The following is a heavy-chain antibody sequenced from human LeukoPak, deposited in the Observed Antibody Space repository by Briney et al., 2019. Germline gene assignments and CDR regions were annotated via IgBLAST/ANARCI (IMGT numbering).Heavy chain of an antibody. CDR1: GYTLTELS. CDR3: ATDTPLLPQSGYDFVY. CDR2: FDPEDGET. J-gene: IGHJ4*02. V-gene: IGHV1-24*01. D-gene: IGHD5-12*01. Sequence: ASVKVSCKVSGYTLTELSMHWVRQAPGKGLEWMGGFDPEDGETIYAQKFQGRVTMTEDTSTDTAYMELSSLRSEDTAVYYCATDTPLLPQSGYDFVYWGQGTLVTVSS.